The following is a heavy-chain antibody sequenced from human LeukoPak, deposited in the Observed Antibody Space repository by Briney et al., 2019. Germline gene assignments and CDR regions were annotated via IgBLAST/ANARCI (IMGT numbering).Heavy chain of an antibody. Sequence: SETLSLTCTVSGGSISDYYWSWIRQPRGKGLEWIGYIYYSGSANYNPSRKSRVTISVDTSKNQFSLKLSSVTAADTAMYYCARRSYGAYDFDYWGQGTLVTVSS. CDR1: GGSISDYY. CDR2: IYYSGSA. D-gene: IGHD3-10*01. J-gene: IGHJ4*02. CDR3: ARRSYGAYDFDY. V-gene: IGHV4-59*08.